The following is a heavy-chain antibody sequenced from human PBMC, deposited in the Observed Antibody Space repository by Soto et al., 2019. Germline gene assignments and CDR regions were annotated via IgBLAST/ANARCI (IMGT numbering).Heavy chain of an antibody. CDR2: INPNSGDT. CDR1: GYPFIGHY. CDR3: VRVPVTAVTEAHYFDF. V-gene: IGHV1-2*04. J-gene: IGHJ4*02. Sequence: QVQLVQSGAQVEKPGASVKVSCKASGYPFIGHYIHWVRQAPGQGLDWMGWINPNSGDTNYARKFKGWVIMTRDTSISTVYIELSRLKPDDTAVYYCVRVPVTAVTEAHYFDFWGQGTLVTVSS. D-gene: IGHD2-21*02.